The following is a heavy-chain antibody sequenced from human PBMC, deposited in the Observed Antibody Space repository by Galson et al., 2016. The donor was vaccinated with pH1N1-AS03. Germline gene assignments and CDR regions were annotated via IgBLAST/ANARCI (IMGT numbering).Heavy chain of an antibody. V-gene: IGHV3-30*04. J-gene: IGHJ4*02. Sequence: SLRLSCAASGFRLSGYAMHWVRQSPGKGLEWLAVISFDATNKYYADSVKGRFTISRDTSKNTLYLQMSSLRAEDTAVYYCTRSGTNLGGPWRPEDWGQGTLVTVSS. CDR2: ISFDATNK. CDR1: GFRLSGYA. CDR3: TRSGTNLGGPWRPED. D-gene: IGHD3-16*01.